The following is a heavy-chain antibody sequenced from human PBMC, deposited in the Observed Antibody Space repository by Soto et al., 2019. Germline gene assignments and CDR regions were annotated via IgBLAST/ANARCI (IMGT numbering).Heavy chain of an antibody. Sequence: PEGSLSLSCAASGFTFSNFGMHWVRQAPGRGLEWVALISYDGSNKYYADSVKGRFTISRDSTKNTLSLQINSLRAEDSAVYYCAKDLHSSGWAAYNFDYWGQGTLVTVSS. J-gene: IGHJ4*02. D-gene: IGHD6-25*01. CDR2: ISYDGSNK. CDR3: AKDLHSSGWAAYNFDY. CDR1: GFTFSNFG. V-gene: IGHV3-30*18.